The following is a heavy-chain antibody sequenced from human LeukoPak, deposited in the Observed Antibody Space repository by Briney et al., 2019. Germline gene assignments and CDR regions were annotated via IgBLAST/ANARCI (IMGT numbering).Heavy chain of an antibody. CDR2: ISNSGGTI. CDR1: GFTFSDYY. CDR3: AREAVDSSRGIFDF. V-gene: IGHV3-11*04. Sequence: PGGSLRLSCAASGFTFSDYYMSWIRQAPGKGLQWVSFISNSGGTISYADSVQRRFTIYRDNAKNSVFLQMNSLRAEDTAVYYCAREAVDSSRGIFDFWGQGTLVTVSS. D-gene: IGHD3-16*01. J-gene: IGHJ4*02.